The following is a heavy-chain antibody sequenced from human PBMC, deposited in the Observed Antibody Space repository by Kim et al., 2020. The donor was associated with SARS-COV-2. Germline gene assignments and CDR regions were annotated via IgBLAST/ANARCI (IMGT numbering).Heavy chain of an antibody. D-gene: IGHD6-13*01. Sequence: SETLSLTCAVYGGSFSGYYWSWIRQPPGKGLEWIGEINHSGSTNYNPSLKSRVTISVDTSKNQFSLKLSSVTAADTAVYYCARARAAAGLNWFDPWGQGTLVTVSS. CDR1: GGSFSGYY. V-gene: IGHV4-34*01. J-gene: IGHJ5*02. CDR2: INHSGST. CDR3: ARARAAAGLNWFDP.